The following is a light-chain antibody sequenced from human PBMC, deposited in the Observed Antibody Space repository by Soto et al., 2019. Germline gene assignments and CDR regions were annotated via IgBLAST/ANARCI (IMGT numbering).Light chain of an antibody. CDR3: QQYGRSPLVT. CDR1: QSVSSSY. V-gene: IGKV3-20*01. J-gene: IGKJ5*01. CDR2: GAS. Sequence: EIVLTQSPGTLSLSPGERATLSCRASQSVSSSYLAWYQQKPGQAPRLLIYGASSSATGIPDRFSGSGSGTDFTLTIIRLEPEDFAMYYCQQYGRSPLVTFGQGTRLEIK.